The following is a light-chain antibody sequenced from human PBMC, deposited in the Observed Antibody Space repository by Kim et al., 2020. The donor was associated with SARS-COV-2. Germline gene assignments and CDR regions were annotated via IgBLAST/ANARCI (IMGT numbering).Light chain of an antibody. J-gene: IGKJ4*01. CDR2: GAS. V-gene: IGKV1-5*01. CDR3: QQYNSYPLT. Sequence: DIQMTQSPYSLSASVGDRVTITCRASQSISTYLNWYQQKPGKAPKLLIYGASNLPSGVPSRFSGSGSGTEFTLTISSLQPDDFATYYCQQYNSYPLTFGGGTKVDIK. CDR1: QSISTY.